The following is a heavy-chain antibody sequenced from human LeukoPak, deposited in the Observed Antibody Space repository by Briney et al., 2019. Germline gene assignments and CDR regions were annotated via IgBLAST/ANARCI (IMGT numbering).Heavy chain of an antibody. D-gene: IGHD6-6*01. V-gene: IGHV3-7*03. J-gene: IGHJ3*01. Sequence: GVSLRLSCAASVLPFCSYWISCVRQAPGKGLEWVANIKQDGGEKNYVASVKGRFTISRDNAKNSLYLQINSLRAEDTAVYYCARSSYSSSSSVWGQGTMVTVSS. CDR3: ARSSYSSSSSV. CDR2: IKQDGGEK. CDR1: VLPFCSYW.